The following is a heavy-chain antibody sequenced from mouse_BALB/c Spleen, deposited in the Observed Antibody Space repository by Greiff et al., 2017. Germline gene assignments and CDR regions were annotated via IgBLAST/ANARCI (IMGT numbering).Heavy chain of an antibody. CDR3: ARGYGRGYYAMDY. J-gene: IGHJ4*01. D-gene: IGHD1-1*01. Sequence: EVKLQESGGGLVQPGGSRKLSCAASGFTFSSFGMHWVRQAPEKGLEWVAYISSGSSTIYYADTVKGRFTISRDNPKNTLFLQMTSLRSEDTAMYYCARGYGRGYYAMDYWGQGTSVTVSS. V-gene: IGHV5-17*02. CDR1: GFTFSSFG. CDR2: ISSGSSTI.